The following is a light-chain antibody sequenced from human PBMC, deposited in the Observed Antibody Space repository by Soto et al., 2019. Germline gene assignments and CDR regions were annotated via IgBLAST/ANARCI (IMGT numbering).Light chain of an antibody. J-gene: IGKJ1*01. Sequence: EIVMTQSPATLSVSPGERATLSCRASQSVSSDLAWYQQKPGQAPRLLIYDASARATGIPARFSGTWSGTEFTLTISSLQSEDFAVYYCQQYSTWPPGAFGQGTKVEI. CDR3: QQYSTWPPGA. CDR1: QSVSSD. V-gene: IGKV3-15*01. CDR2: DAS.